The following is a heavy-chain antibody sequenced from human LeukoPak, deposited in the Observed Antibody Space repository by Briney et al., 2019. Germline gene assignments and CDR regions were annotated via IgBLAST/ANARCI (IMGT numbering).Heavy chain of an antibody. J-gene: IGHJ4*01. CDR2: IFYSGST. D-gene: IGHD6-13*01. V-gene: IGHV4-59*01. Sequence: SETLSLTCTVSGGSIGSDYWSWIRQPPGKGLEWIGYIFYSGSTNYNPSLKSRVTISVDTPKNQFSLKLSSVSAADTAVYYCARNAAHFDTWGHGTLVTVSS. CDR3: ARNAAHFDT. CDR1: GGSIGSDY.